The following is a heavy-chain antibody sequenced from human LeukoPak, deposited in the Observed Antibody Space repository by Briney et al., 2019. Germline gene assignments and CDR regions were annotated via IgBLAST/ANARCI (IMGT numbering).Heavy chain of an antibody. CDR2: ISSSSSYI. V-gene: IGHV3-21*01. CDR1: GFTFSSYS. D-gene: IGHD3-10*01. J-gene: IGHJ4*02. CDR3: AREGPDYYGSGSYPFDY. Sequence: GGSLRLSCAASGFTFSSYSVNWVRQAPGKGLEWVSSISSSSSYIYYADSVKGRFTISRDNAKNSLYLQMNSLRAEDTAVYYCAREGPDYYGSGSYPFDYWGQGTLVTVSS.